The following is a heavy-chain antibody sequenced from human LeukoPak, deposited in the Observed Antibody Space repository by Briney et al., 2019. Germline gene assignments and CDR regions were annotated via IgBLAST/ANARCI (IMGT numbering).Heavy chain of an antibody. CDR2: IYPGDTDT. CDR3: ARQKYSSSWYVWFDP. V-gene: IGHV5-51*01. Sequence: GESLKISCKGSGYSFTSYWIGWVRQMPGKGLEWMGIIYPGDTDTRYSPSFQGQVTISADKSISTAYLQWSSLKASDTAMYYCARQKYSSSWYVWFDPWGQGTLVTVSS. J-gene: IGHJ5*02. D-gene: IGHD6-13*01. CDR1: GYSFTSYW.